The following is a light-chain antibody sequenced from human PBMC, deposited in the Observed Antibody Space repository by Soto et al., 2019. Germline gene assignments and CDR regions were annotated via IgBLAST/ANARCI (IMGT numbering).Light chain of an antibody. J-gene: IGLJ2*01. CDR1: NSDIGAYNS. CDR2: GVT. CDR3: TSYTRITILV. Sequence: QSALTQPASVSGSPGQSITLSCTGTNSDIGAYNSVSWYQHLPGKAPKLLIYGVTNRPSGVSNRFSGSKSGNTASLTISGLQAEDEADYYCTSYTRITILVFGGGTKLTVL. V-gene: IGLV2-14*01.